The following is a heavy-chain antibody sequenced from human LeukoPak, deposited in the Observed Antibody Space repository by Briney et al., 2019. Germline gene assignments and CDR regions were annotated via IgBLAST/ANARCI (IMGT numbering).Heavy chain of an antibody. CDR2: INPDTGDT. CDR1: AYSLTGYF. D-gene: IGHD3-3*01. V-gene: IGHV1-2*06. J-gene: IGHJ3*01. CDR3: AKASRTIFGVVIVVGRPSDAFDV. Sequence: GASVKVSCKASAYSLTGYFLHWVRQAPGQGLEWMGRINPDTGDTNYAQKFQGRVTMTRDTSISTAYMELTSLRSDDTAMYYCAKASRTIFGVVIVVGRPSDAFDVWGQGTMVTVSS.